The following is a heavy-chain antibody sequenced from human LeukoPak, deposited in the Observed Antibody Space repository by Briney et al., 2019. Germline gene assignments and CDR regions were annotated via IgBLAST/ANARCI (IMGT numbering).Heavy chain of an antibody. V-gene: IGHV1-24*01. J-gene: IGHJ4*02. CDR2: FDPEDGET. CDR3: ATDFPLEDYCSSTSCYDY. CDR1: GCTLTELS. Sequence: GASVKVSCKVSGCTLTELSMHWVRQAPGKGLEWMGGFDPEDGETIYAQKFQGRVTMTEDTSTDTAYMELSSLRSEDTAVYYCATDFPLEDYCSSTSCYDYWGQGTLVTVSS. D-gene: IGHD2-2*01.